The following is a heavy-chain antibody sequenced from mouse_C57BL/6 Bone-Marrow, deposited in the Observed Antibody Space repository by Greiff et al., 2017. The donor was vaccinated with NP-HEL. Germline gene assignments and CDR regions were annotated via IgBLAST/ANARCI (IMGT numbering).Heavy chain of an antibody. D-gene: IGHD2-4*01. CDR1: GYTITSSC. J-gene: IGHJ4*01. V-gene: IGHV1-72*01. CDR3: AGGITMDY. Sequence: QVQLKQPVAELVKPGASVKLSCTASGYTITSSCMHWVKQRPERGLEWIGRIDPARGRTKYAEKFKSKATLTADKPSSTAYMQLHSLTSEGSAVYYCAGGITMDYWGQGTSVTVSS. CDR2: IDPARGRT.